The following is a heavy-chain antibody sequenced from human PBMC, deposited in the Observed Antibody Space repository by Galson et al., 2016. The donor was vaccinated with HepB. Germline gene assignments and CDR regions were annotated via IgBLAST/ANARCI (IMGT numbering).Heavy chain of an antibody. Sequence: SETLSLTCTVSGGSISSSRYSWGWIRQPPGKGLEWIGCLYYSGSTYYNSSLKSRVTISVDTSKNQFSLNLSAVTAADTAVYYCARYCSSTSCSRYGDILTGYEGPCWGQGTLVTVSS. CDR3: ARYCSSTSCSRYGDILTGYEGPC. CDR2: LYYSGST. CDR1: GGSISSSRYS. J-gene: IGHJ4*02. D-gene: IGHD2-2*01. V-gene: IGHV4-39*01.